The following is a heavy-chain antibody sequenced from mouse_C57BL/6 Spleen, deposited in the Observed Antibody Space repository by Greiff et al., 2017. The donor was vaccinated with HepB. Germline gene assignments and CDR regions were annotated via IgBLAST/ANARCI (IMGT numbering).Heavy chain of an antibody. CDR3: ARGTGTVNFDY. V-gene: IGHV1-76*01. J-gene: IGHJ2*01. CDR1: GYTFTDYY. D-gene: IGHD4-1*01. Sequence: QVHVKQSGAELVRPGASVKLSCKASGYTFTDYYINWVKQRPGQGLEWIARIYPGSGNTYYNEKFKGKATLTAEKSSSTAYMQLSSLTSEDSAVYFCARGTGTVNFDYWGQGTTLTVSS. CDR2: IYPGSGNT.